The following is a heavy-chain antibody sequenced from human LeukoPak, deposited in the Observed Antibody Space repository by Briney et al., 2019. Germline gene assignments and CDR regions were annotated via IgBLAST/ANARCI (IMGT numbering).Heavy chain of an antibody. CDR3: ARGPGLGYCSSTSCYPPDY. V-gene: IGHV1-69*01. CDR1: GGTFSSYA. D-gene: IGHD2-2*01. Sequence: ASVKVSCKASGGTFSSYAISWVRQGPGQGLEWMGGIIPIFGTANYAQKFQGRVTITADESTSTAYMELSSLRSEDTAVYYCARGPGLGYCSSTSCYPPDYWGQGTLVTVSS. CDR2: IIPIFGTA. J-gene: IGHJ4*02.